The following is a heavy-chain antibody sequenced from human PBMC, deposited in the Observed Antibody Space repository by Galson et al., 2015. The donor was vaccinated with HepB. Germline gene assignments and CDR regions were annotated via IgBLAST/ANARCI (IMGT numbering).Heavy chain of an antibody. D-gene: IGHD1-26*01. V-gene: IGHV1-69*04. CDR1: GGTFSSYA. CDR3: ARLSGSYGTDAFDI. Sequence: SVKVSCKASGGTFSSYAISWVRQAPGQGLEWMGRIIPILGIANYAQKFQGRVTITADKSTSTAYMELSSLRSEDTAVYDCARLSGSYGTDAFDIWGQGTMVTVSS. J-gene: IGHJ3*02. CDR2: IIPILGIA.